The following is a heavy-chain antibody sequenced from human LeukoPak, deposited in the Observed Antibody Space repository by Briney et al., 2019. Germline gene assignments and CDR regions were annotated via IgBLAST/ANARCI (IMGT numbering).Heavy chain of an antibody. V-gene: IGHV3-74*01. J-gene: IGHJ6*02. Sequence: GGSLRLSCAASGFTFSSYWMHWVRQAPGKGLVWVSRINSDGSSTSYADSVKGRFTISRDNAKNTLYLQMNSLRAEDTAVYYCARSLGYCSGGSCYAFLYYYYGMDVWGQGTTVTVSS. CDR1: GFTFSSYW. D-gene: IGHD2-15*01. CDR3: ARSLGYCSGGSCYAFLYYYYGMDV. CDR2: INSDGSST.